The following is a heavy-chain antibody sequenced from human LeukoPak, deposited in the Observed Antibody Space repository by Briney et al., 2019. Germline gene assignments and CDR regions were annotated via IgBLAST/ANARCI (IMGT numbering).Heavy chain of an antibody. D-gene: IGHD2-15*01. J-gene: IGHJ5*02. V-gene: IGHV1-2*02. CDR1: GYTFTGYY. Sequence: GASVNVSCTASGYTFTGYYMHWVRQAPGQGLEWMGWINPNSGGTNYAQKFQGRVTMTRDKAISTAYMELSRLRSDDTAVYYCARDPRYCSGGSCYGYNWFDPWGQGTLVTVSS. CDR3: ARDPRYCSGGSCYGYNWFDP. CDR2: INPNSGGT.